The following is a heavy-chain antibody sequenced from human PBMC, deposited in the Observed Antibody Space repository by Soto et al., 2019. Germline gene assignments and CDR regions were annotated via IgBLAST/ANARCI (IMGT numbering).Heavy chain of an antibody. V-gene: IGHV2-5*02. D-gene: IGHD7-27*01. Sequence: QITLKESGPTLVKPTQTLTLTCTFSGFSLSTSGAGVGWIRQPPPKALEWLAVVYWDDDKRYSPSLKGRLTITKDTSKNQVVLKMTNMDPVDTATYYCAYRLYAGWLTGSYYDYWGPGTLVTVSS. CDR2: VYWDDDK. J-gene: IGHJ4*02. CDR3: AYRLYAGWLTGSYYDY. CDR1: GFSLSTSGAG.